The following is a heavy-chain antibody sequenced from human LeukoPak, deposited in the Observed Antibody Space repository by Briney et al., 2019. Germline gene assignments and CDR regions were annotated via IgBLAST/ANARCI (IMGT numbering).Heavy chain of an antibody. V-gene: IGHV4-34*01. CDR3: ASRGYCSSTSCPNWFDP. CDR1: GGSFSGYY. J-gene: IGHJ5*02. CDR2: INHSGST. D-gene: IGHD2-2*01. Sequence: SETLSLTCAVYGGSFSGYYWSWIRQPPGKGLEWIREINHSGSTNYNPSLKSRVTISVDTSKNQFSLKLSSVTAADTAVYYCASRGYCSSTSCPNWFDPWGQGTLVTVSS.